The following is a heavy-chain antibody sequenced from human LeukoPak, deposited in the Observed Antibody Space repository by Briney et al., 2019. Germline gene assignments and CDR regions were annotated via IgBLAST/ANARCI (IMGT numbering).Heavy chain of an antibody. J-gene: IGHJ4*02. CDR2: IKSKTDGGTT. D-gene: IGHD3-9*01. Sequence: PGGSLRLSCAASGFTFSNAWMSWVRQAPGKGLEWVGRIKSKTDGGTTDYAAPVKGRFTISRDDSKNTLYLQMNSLKTEDTAVYYCTTYYDILTGLYYFDYWSQGTLVTVSS. CDR1: GFTFSNAW. CDR3: TTYYDILTGLYYFDY. V-gene: IGHV3-15*01.